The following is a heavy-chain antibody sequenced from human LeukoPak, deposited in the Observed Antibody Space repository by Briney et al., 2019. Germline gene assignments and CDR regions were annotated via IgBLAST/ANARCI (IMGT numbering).Heavy chain of an antibody. V-gene: IGHV3-23*01. D-gene: IGHD2-15*01. Sequence: GGSLRLSCAASGFSFSSYAMNWVRQTPGKGLEWVSFISGSGAGTYYADSVKGRFTISRDNSKNTVYLQMNSLRAEDTAVYYCARKVVAAKAAFDYWGQGTLVTVSS. CDR3: ARKVVAAKAAFDY. CDR1: GFSFSSYA. J-gene: IGHJ4*02. CDR2: ISGSGAGT.